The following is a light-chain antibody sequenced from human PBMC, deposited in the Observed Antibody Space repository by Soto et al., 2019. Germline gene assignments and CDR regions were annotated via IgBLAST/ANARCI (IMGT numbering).Light chain of an antibody. Sequence: ELVLTQSPGTLSLSPGERATISCRASQSLNNNYLAWYQQKPGQAPRLPIYGASSRATGIPDRFSGGGSGTDFTLTISSLEPEDFAVDYCQRYGSSKTFGQGTEVEMK. V-gene: IGKV3-20*01. CDR1: QSLNNNY. J-gene: IGKJ1*01. CDR2: GAS. CDR3: QRYGSSKT.